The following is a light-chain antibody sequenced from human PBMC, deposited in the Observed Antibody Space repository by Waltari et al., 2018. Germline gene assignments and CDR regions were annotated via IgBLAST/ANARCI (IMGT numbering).Light chain of an antibody. V-gene: IGKV3-15*01. CDR2: DAS. CDR3: QQYNRWPPIT. CDR1: QSVSSN. J-gene: IGKJ5*01. Sequence: EIVMTQSPATLSVSPGETATLSCRASQSVSSNVAWYQKKPGQAPRLLIYDASTRATSIPAKFRGSESGTEFTLTISSLQSEDFAVYYCQQYNRWPPITFGHGTRLEIK.